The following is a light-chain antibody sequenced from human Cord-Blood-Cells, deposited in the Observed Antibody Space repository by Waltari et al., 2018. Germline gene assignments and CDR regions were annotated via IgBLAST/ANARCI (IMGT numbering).Light chain of an antibody. CDR3: QQYNNRPRT. V-gene: IGKV3-15*01. J-gene: IGKJ1*01. Sequence: EIVMTPSPATLSVSPGERDPLSCRASQSVSSNLAWYQQKPGKAPRLLIYGASTRPTGIPARFSGSGSGTEFTLTISSLQSEDFAVYYCQQYNNRPRTFGQGTKVEIK. CDR1: QSVSSN. CDR2: GAS.